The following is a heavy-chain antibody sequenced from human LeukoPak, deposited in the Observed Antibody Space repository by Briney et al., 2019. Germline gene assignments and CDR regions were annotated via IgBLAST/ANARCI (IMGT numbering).Heavy chain of an antibody. CDR2: ITTSSSYM. V-gene: IGHV3-21*01. CDR3: ARGSF. CDR1: GFAFSTYN. D-gene: IGHD2-15*01. J-gene: IGHJ4*02. Sequence: PGGSLRLSCAASGFAFSTYNMNWVRQAPGKGLEWVSPITTSSSYMSCADSVKGRLTISRDNAKNSLYLQMNSLRAEDTAVHYCARGSFWGQGTLVTVSS.